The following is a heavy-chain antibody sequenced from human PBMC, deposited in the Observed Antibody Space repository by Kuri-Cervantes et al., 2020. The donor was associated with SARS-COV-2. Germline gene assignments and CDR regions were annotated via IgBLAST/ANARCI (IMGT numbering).Heavy chain of an antibody. J-gene: IGHJ6*03. CDR2: IYYSGST. CDR1: GGSISSGDYY. CDR3: ASGSAPAAIYYYYYMDV. D-gene: IGHD2-2*01. Sequence: SETLSLTCTVSGGSISSGDYYWSWIRQPPGKGLEWIGYIYYSGSTNYNPSLKSRVTISVDTSKNQFSLKLSSVTAADTAVYYCASGSAPAAIYYYYYMDVWGKGTTVTVSS. V-gene: IGHV4-61*08.